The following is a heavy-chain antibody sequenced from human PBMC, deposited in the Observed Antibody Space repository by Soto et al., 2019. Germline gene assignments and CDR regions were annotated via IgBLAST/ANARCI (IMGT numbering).Heavy chain of an antibody. CDR3: ARGGSSGWSPDY. J-gene: IGHJ4*02. V-gene: IGHV3-21*01. D-gene: IGHD6-19*01. CDR2: ISSSSSYI. CDR1: GFTFSSYS. Sequence: EVQLVESGGGLVKPGGSLRLSCAASGFTFSSYSMNWVRQAPGKGLEWVSSISSSSSYIYYADSVKGRFTISRDNAKNSLYLQMNSLRAEDTAVYYCARGGSSGWSPDYWGQGTLVTVSS.